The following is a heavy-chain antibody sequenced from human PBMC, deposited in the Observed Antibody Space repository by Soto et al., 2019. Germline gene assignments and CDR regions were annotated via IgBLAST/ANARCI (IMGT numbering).Heavy chain of an antibody. V-gene: IGHV1-18*01. D-gene: IGHD6-13*01. J-gene: IGHJ5*02. CDR1: GYTFTRYG. CDR3: AITLVKQQLVRYNWFDP. Sequence: QVQLVQSGAEVKKPGASVKVSCKASGYTFTRYGISWLRQAPGQGLEWMGWISAYNGNTNYAQKLQGRVTMTTATSTSTAYMELRSLRSDDTAVYYCAITLVKQQLVRYNWFDPWGQGTLVTVSS. CDR2: ISAYNGNT.